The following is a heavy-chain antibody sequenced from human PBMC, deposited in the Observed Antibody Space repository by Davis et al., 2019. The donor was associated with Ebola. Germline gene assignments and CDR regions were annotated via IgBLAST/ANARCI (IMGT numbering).Heavy chain of an antibody. CDR2: IRSKANSYAT. CDR3: TQAVAGDDY. CDR1: GFTFSGSA. J-gene: IGHJ4*02. Sequence: SCAASGFTFSGSAMHWVRQASGKGLVWVGRIRSKANSYATAYAASVKGRFTISRDDSKNTAYLQMNSLKTEDTSVYYCTQAVAGDDYWGQGTLVTVSS. V-gene: IGHV3-73*01. D-gene: IGHD6-19*01.